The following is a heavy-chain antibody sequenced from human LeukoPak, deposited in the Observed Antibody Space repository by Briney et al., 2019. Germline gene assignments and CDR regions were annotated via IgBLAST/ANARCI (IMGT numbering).Heavy chain of an antibody. CDR2: IWFDGNNK. J-gene: IGHJ3*02. D-gene: IGHD6-13*01. CDR1: GFTFSSYV. V-gene: IGHV3-33*01. CDR3: ASARPTSSWTAFDI. Sequence: PGGSLRLSCAASGFTFSSYVMHWVRQAPGKGLEWVTIIWFDGNNKYYAHSVKGRFTISRDNSKNTLYLQMNSLRAEDTAVYYCASARPTSSWTAFDIWGQGTMVTVSS.